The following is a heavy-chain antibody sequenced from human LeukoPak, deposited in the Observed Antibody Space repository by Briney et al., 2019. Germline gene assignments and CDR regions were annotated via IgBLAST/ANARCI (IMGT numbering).Heavy chain of an antibody. J-gene: IGHJ3*02. CDR3: AREIGITKYFHI. V-gene: IGHV1-46*01. D-gene: IGHD3-10*01. CDR1: GYSFSNSH. Sequence: GASVKVPCKASGYSFSNSHVHWVRHWVRQAPGQGLEWVGAIAPSAGNTQYAQKFQGRVTMTRDTSTSTVYMELSSLTSEDTAVYYCAREIGITKYFHIWGQGTLVTVSS. CDR2: IAPSAGNT.